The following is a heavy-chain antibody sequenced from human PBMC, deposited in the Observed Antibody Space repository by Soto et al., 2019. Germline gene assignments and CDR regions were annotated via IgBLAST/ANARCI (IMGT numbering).Heavy chain of an antibody. CDR2: IYSDGTI. CDR1: GFTVSSDY. V-gene: IGHV3-53*01. Sequence: GGSLRLSCAASGFTVSSDYMNWVRQAPGKGLEWVSIIYSDGTIDYADSVKGRFTISRDNSKNTVYLQMDSLRVEDTAVYYCARGGARSGFNYWGQGTLGTVSS. J-gene: IGHJ4*02. CDR3: ARGGARSGFNY. D-gene: IGHD2-15*01.